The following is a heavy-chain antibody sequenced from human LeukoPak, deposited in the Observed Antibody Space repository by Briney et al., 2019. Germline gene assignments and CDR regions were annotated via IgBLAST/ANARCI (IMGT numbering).Heavy chain of an antibody. J-gene: IGHJ4*02. V-gene: IGHV4-61*02. CDR1: GGSISSGSYS. CDR2: IYTSGST. D-gene: IGHD1-26*01. Sequence: PSETLSLTCTVSGGSISSGSYSWSWIRQPAGKGLEWIGRIYTSGSTNYNPSLKSRVTISVDTSKNQFSLKLSSVTAADTAVYYCARGRLVGATHDYWGQGTLVTVSS. CDR3: ARGRLVGATHDY.